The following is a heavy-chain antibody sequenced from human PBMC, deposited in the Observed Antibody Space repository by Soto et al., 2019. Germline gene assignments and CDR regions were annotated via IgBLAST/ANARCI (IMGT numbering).Heavy chain of an antibody. V-gene: IGHV3-23*01. CDR2: IGGSGGNT. J-gene: IGHJ4*02. CDR1: GFIFNAYA. D-gene: IGHD4-4*01. Sequence: EVQLLESGGGLVQPGGSLRLSCAASGFIFNAYAMTWVRQAPGKGLEWVSAIGGSGGNTYYAASVKGRFTISRDNYKGTVDLEMNRLRVDDTAVYFCGRVASDYINSADHWGQGILVTVSS. CDR3: GRVASDYINSADH.